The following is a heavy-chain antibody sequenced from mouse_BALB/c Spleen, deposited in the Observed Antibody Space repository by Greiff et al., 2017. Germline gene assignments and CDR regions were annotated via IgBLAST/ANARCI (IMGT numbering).Heavy chain of an antibody. V-gene: IGHV5-12-2*01. CDR1: GFTFSSYT. J-gene: IGHJ4*01. CDR2: ISNGGGST. D-gene: IGHD2-14*01. CDR3: ARLRYDYAMDY. Sequence: EVKLEESGGGLVQPGGSLKLSCAASGFTFSSYTMSWVRQTPEKRLEWVAYISNGGGSTYYPDTVKGRFTISRDNAKNTLYLQMSSLKSEDTAMYYCARLRYDYAMDYWGQGTSVTVSS.